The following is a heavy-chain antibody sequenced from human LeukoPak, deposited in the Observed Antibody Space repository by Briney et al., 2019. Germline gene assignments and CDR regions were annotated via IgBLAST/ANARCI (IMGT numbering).Heavy chain of an antibody. Sequence: ASVKVSCKASGYTFTGYYMHWVRQAPGQGLEWMGWINPNSGGTNYAQKFQGRVTMTRDTSISTAYMELSRLRSDDTAVYYCARGPDSGSYFPYDYWGQGTLVTVSS. CDR3: ARGPDSGSYFPYDY. D-gene: IGHD1-26*01. CDR2: INPNSGGT. CDR1: GYTFTGYY. J-gene: IGHJ4*02. V-gene: IGHV1-2*02.